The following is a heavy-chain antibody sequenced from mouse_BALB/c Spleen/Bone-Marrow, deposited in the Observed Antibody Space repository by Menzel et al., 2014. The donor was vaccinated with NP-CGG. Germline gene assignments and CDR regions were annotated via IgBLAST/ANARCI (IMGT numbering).Heavy chain of an antibody. CDR1: GFNIKDTY. CDR2: IDPANGNT. J-gene: IGHJ3*01. D-gene: IGHD2-14*01. V-gene: IGHV14-3*02. Sequence: DVQLQESGAELVKPGASVKLSCTASGFNIKDTYMHWVKQRPEQGLEWIGRIDPANGNTKYDPKFQGKATITADTSSNTAYLQLSSLTSEDTAVYYCAAYYRYLAWFAYWVQGTLVTVSA. CDR3: AAYYRYLAWFAY.